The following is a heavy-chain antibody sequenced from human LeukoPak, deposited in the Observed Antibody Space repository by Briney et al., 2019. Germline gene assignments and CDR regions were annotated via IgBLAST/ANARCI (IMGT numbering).Heavy chain of an antibody. J-gene: IGHJ6*02. CDR3: ASYLTSIPSGMDV. V-gene: IGHV3-74*01. Sequence: GGSLRLSCAASGFTFSRYWTHWLRQAPGKGLVWVSRISTDGSSTSYADSVKGRFTISRDNGKNTLYLQMSSLRAEDTAVYYCASYLTSIPSGMDVWGQGTTVTVSS. D-gene: IGHD2/OR15-2a*01. CDR2: ISTDGSST. CDR1: GFTFSRYW.